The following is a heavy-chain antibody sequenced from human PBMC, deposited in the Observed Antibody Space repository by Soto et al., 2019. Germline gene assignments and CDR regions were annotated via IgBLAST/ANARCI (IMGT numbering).Heavy chain of an antibody. CDR1: GGTFSSYA. Sequence: VSCKASGGTFSSYAISWVRQAPGQGLEWMGGIIPIFGTANYAQKFQGRVTITADKSTSTAYMELSSLRSEDTAVYYCASLIGSSGEENDYWGQGTLVTVSS. V-gene: IGHV1-69*06. CDR3: ASLIGSSGEENDY. J-gene: IGHJ4*02. CDR2: IIPIFGTA. D-gene: IGHD6-6*01.